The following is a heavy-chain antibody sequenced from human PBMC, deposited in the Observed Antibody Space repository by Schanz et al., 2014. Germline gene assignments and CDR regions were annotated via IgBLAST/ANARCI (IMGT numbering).Heavy chain of an antibody. CDR2: ISGDGTTT. CDR3: AKDMARGGYNWVFDS. CDR1: GFSFVDAW. Sequence: DVQVVESGGGLVQPGGSLRLSCAASGFSFVDAWMSWVRQAPGRGLVSVSRISGDGTTTSYADSVKGRFTISRDNAKNTLYLQMNSLRAEDTAIYYCAKDMARGGYNWVFDSWGQGTLVTVSS. D-gene: IGHD5-12*01. V-gene: IGHV3-74*01. J-gene: IGHJ4*02.